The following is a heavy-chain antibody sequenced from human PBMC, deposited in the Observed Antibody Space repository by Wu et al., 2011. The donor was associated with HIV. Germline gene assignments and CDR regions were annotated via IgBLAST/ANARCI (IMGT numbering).Heavy chain of an antibody. V-gene: IGHV1-69*05. J-gene: IGHJ3*02. Sequence: QVQLVQSGAEVKKPGSSVKVSCKASGGTFSSYAISWVRQAPGQGLEWMGGIIPIFGTANYAQKFQGRVTITTDESTSTAYMELSSLRSEDTAVYYCARVGLRLGELSLVDDAFDIWGQGTMVTVSS. CDR1: GGTFSSYA. CDR3: ARVGLRLGELSLVDDAFDI. D-gene: IGHD3-16*02. CDR2: IIPIFGTA.